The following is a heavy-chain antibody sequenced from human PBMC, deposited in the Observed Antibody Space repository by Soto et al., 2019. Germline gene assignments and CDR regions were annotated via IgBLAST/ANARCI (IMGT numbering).Heavy chain of an antibody. J-gene: IGHJ4*02. CDR3: ASPPIAYIAARPVGFDY. CDR1: GFTFSEYY. V-gene: IGHV3-11*01. CDR2: ISSSGSTI. D-gene: IGHD6-6*01. Sequence: PXGSLRLTGAASGFTFSEYYMSWIRQAPGKGLEWVSYISSSGSTIYYADSVKGRFTISRDNAKNSLYLQMNSLRAEDTAVYYCASPPIAYIAARPVGFDYWGQGTLVTVSS.